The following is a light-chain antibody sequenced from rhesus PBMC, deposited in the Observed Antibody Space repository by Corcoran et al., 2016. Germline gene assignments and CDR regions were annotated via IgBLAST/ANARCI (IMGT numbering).Light chain of an antibody. J-gene: IGLJ1*01. V-gene: IGLV2S7*01. CDR1: SSDVGGYNY. Sequence: QAAPTQPPSVSGSPGQSVTISCTGTSSDVGGYNYVSWYQQPPGKAPKLMIYGVSKRPSGVSDRVSGSKSGNTASLTISGLQAEDGADYYCCSYTASSTFIFGAGTRLTVL. CDR2: GVS. CDR3: CSYTASSTFI.